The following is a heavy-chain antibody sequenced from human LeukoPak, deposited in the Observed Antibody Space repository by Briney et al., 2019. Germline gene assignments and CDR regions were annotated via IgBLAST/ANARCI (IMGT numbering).Heavy chain of an antibody. V-gene: IGHV3-53*01. CDR3: ARGWVVATGGFDM. CDR2: IYSGGPT. CDR1: GFTFSSYA. D-gene: IGHD2-8*02. Sequence: PGGSLRLSCAASGFTFSSYATSWVRQAPGKGLEWVSVIYSGGPTYYADSVKGRFTISRDNSKNTVYLQMNSLRGEDTAVYFCARGWVVATGGFDMWGQGTMVTVSS. J-gene: IGHJ3*02.